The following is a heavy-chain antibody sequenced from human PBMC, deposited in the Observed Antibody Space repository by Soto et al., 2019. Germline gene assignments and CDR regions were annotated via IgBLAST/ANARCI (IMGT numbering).Heavy chain of an antibody. D-gene: IGHD2-15*01. CDR2: ISYDGSNK. J-gene: IGHJ1*01. Sequence: QVQLVESGGGVVQPGRSLRLSCAASGFTFSSYAMHWVRQAPGKGLEWVAVISYDGSNKYYADSVKGRFTISRDNSKNTLYLQMNTLRAEDTAVYYCAGGYCSGGSCPQYFQHWAQGTLVTVSS. V-gene: IGHV3-30-3*01. CDR3: AGGYCSGGSCPQYFQH. CDR1: GFTFSSYA.